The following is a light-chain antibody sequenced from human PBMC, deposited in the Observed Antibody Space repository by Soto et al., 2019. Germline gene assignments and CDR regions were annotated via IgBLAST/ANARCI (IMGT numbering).Light chain of an antibody. V-gene: IGKV4-1*01. CDR1: QSVLYSSNNKNY. J-gene: IGKJ4*01. CDR3: QQYYNTPLT. Sequence: DIVMTQSPDSLAVSLGERATINCKSSQSVLYSSNNKNYLAWYQQKPGQPPKLLIYWASTRESGVPDRLGGSGSGTDFTLTISSLQAGDVAVYYCQQYYNTPLTFGGGTKVEIK. CDR2: WAS.